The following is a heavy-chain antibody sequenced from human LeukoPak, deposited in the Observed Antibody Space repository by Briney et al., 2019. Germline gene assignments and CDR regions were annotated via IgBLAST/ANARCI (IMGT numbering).Heavy chain of an antibody. CDR3: ARERDGYNYRYPLDY. V-gene: IGHV4-34*01. CDR2: INHSGST. Sequence: SETLSLTCAVYGGSFSGYYWSWIRQPPGKGLEWIGEINHSGSTNYNPSLKSRVTISVDTSKNQFSLKLSSVTAADTAVYYCARERDGYNYRYPLDYWGQGTLVTVYS. J-gene: IGHJ4*02. CDR1: GGSFSGYY. D-gene: IGHD5-24*01.